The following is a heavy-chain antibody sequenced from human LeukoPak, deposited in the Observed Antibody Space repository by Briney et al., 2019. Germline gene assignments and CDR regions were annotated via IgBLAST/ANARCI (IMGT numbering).Heavy chain of an antibody. CDR3: ARVSYYDSSGYYFLSYVDY. D-gene: IGHD3-22*01. CDR1: GFTVSSNY. Sequence: GGSLRLSCAASGFTVSSNYMSWVRQAAGKGLEWVSVFYSVGSTYYADSVRGRFTISRDNSKNTLYLQMNSLGAEDTAVYYCARVSYYDSSGYYFLSYVDYWGQGTLVTVSS. V-gene: IGHV3-53*01. CDR2: FYSVGST. J-gene: IGHJ4*02.